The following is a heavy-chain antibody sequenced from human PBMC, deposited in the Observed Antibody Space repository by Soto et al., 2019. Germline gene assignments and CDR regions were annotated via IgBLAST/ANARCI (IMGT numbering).Heavy chain of an antibody. D-gene: IGHD7-27*01. V-gene: IGHV3-23*01. Sequence: EVQLLESGGGLVQPDGSLRLSCAASGFTFSSYAMSWVRQAPGKGLEWVSAISGGGDSTYYADSVKGRFTISRDNSKSTLYLQMKSLRAEDTAVYYCAKDPNGFDSWGQGTLVTVSS. CDR1: GFTFSSYA. CDR3: AKDPNGFDS. J-gene: IGHJ5*01. CDR2: ISGGGDST.